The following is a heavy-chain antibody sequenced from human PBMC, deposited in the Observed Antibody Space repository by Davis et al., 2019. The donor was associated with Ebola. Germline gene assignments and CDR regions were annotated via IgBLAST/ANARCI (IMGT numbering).Heavy chain of an antibody. CDR3: AKVRDDY. Sequence: GGSLRLSCAASGFIFSNYAMHWVRQAPGKGLEWVAHISNDGGYKHYGDSVKGRFTISRDNAKNTLSLQMNSLRAEDTAVYYCAKVRDDYWGQGTLVTVSS. CDR1: GFIFSNYA. V-gene: IGHV3-30*07. J-gene: IGHJ4*02. CDR2: ISNDGGYK.